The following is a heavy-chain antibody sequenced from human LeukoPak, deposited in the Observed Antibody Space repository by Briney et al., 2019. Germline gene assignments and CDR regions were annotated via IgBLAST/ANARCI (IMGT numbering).Heavy chain of an antibody. CDR2: ISYDGSNK. D-gene: IGHD3-22*01. J-gene: IGHJ3*02. Sequence: GRSLRLSCAASGFTFSSYAMHWVRQAPGKGLEWVAVISYDGSNKYYADSVKGRFTISRDNSKNTLYLQMKSLRAEDTAVYYCARLYDSSGYYYADAFDIWGQGTMVTVSS. V-gene: IGHV3-30*04. CDR3: ARLYDSSGYYYADAFDI. CDR1: GFTFSSYA.